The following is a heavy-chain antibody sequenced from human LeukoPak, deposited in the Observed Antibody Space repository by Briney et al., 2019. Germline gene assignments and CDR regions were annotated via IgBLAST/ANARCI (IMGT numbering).Heavy chain of an antibody. CDR1: GFTVSSNS. V-gene: IGHV3-53*01. J-gene: IGHJ4*02. D-gene: IGHD4/OR15-4a*01. CDR2: IYSDNT. CDR3: ARRAGAYSHPYDY. Sequence: GGSLRLSCTVSGFTVSSNSMSWVRQAPGKGLEWVSFIYSDNTHYSDSVKGRFTVSRDNSKNTLYLQMNSLRAEDTAVYYCARRAGAYSHPYDYWGQGTLVTVSS.